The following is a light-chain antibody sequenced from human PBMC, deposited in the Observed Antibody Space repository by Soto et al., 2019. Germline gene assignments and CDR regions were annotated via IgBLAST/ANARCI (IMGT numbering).Light chain of an antibody. CDR3: SLDSSNSGLI. J-gene: IGLJ1*01. CDR2: DVN. CDR1: TTDIGNYYI. Sequence: QSALTQPPSVSGSPGQSVTISCTATTTDIGNYYIVSWYQQAPGTAPKLIIYDVNNRPSGAHDRFSGTTSGNTTSRIISLLQAEDDTDYFCSLDSSNSGLIFGPGTKVTVL. V-gene: IGLV2-18*01.